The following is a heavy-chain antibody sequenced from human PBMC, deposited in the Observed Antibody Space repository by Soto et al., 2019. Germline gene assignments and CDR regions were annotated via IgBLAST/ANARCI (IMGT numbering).Heavy chain of an antibody. CDR3: AQRLPGYGLRREMANYSNS. D-gene: IGHD2-21*01. V-gene: IGHV2-5*02. CDR1: GFSLSTTGVG. CDR2: TYWDDDK. J-gene: IGHJ4*02. Sequence: QITLKESGPTLVRPTQTLTLTCTFSGFSLSTTGVGVGWIRQPPGKALEWLALTYWDDDKRYSPSLKNRLTISKKNTKIERILNKNTMDPVNTDTYYWAQRLPGYGLRREMANYSNSWGQGTLVTVSS.